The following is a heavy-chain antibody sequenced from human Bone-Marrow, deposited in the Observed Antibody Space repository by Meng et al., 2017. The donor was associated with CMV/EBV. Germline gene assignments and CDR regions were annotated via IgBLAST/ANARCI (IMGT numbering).Heavy chain of an antibody. Sequence: GESLKISCAASGFTFSSYGMHWVRQAPGKGLEWVAVIWYDGSNKYYADSVKGRFTISRDNSKNTLYLQMNSLRAEDTAVYYCAKDAHTIFGGLQFYPWGQGTLVTVSS. V-gene: IGHV3-33*06. CDR1: GFTFSSYG. CDR2: IWYDGSNK. J-gene: IGHJ5*02. CDR3: AKDAHTIFGGLQFYP. D-gene: IGHD3-3*01.